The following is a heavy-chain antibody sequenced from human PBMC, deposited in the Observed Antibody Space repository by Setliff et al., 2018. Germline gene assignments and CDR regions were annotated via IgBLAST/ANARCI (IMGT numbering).Heavy chain of an antibody. D-gene: IGHD2-8*01. J-gene: IGHJ4*02. CDR3: ARLVRYCTTIACHRTLGEEV. V-gene: IGHV4-39*07. CDR2: IYYDGRT. Sequence: PSETLSLTCSVSGGSISRSSYYWTWIRQPPGKGLEWIASIYYDGRTFAHPSVRGRVTISEDTSKNHFSLRMTSVTAADTAMYYCARLVRYCTTIACHRTLGEEVWGQGTLVTVSS. CDR1: GGSISRSSYY.